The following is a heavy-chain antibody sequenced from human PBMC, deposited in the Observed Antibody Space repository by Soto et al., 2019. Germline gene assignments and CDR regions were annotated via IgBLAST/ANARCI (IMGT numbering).Heavy chain of an antibody. Sequence: LRLSCASSGFTFSSCSMNWVRQAPGRGLEWVSFISGSGDTKYYADSVKGRFTISRDNAKNSLYLQMSSLRDEDTAVYYCAKYCSSDVCFDYWGQGTLVTVSS. CDR1: GFTFSSCS. D-gene: IGHD2-8*01. CDR2: ISGSGDTK. CDR3: AKYCSSDVCFDY. J-gene: IGHJ4*02. V-gene: IGHV3-48*02.